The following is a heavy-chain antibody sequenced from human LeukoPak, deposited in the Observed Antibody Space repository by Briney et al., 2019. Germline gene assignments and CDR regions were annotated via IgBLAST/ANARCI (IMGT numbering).Heavy chain of an antibody. CDR1: GFTFNNYN. J-gene: IGHJ4*02. V-gene: IGHV3-21*01. D-gene: IGHD6-13*01. CDR3: AKIAAAGQPPSLFDY. Sequence: GGSLRLSCAASGFTFNNYNMNWVRQAPGKALEWVSSITSSGAYIFYADSVKGRFTISRDNSKNTLYLQMNSLRAEDTAVYYCAKIAAAGQPPSLFDYWGQGTLVTVSS. CDR2: ITSSGAYI.